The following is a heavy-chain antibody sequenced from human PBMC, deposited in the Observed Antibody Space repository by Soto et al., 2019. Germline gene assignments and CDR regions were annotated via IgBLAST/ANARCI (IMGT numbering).Heavy chain of an antibody. Sequence: SETLSLTCTVSGGSISSYYWSWIRQPPGKGLEWIGYIYYSGSTNYNPSLKSRVTISVDTSKNQFSLKLSSVTAADTAVYYCARQEGTTVTAFDYWGQGTLVTVSS. D-gene: IGHD4-17*01. CDR1: GGSISSYY. CDR3: ARQEGTTVTAFDY. V-gene: IGHV4-59*01. J-gene: IGHJ4*02. CDR2: IYYSGST.